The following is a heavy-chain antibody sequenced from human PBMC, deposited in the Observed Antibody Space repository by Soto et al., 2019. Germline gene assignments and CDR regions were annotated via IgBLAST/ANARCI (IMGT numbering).Heavy chain of an antibody. D-gene: IGHD4-4*01. CDR1: GYSFTSYW. CDR2: IDPSDSYT. J-gene: IGHJ6*02. Sequence: GESLKISCKGSGYSFTSYWISWVRQMSGKGLEWMGRIDPSDSYTNYSPSFQGHVTISADKSISTAYLQWSSLKASDTAMYYCARQDDYSNYYYYGMDVWGQGTTVTVSS. CDR3: ARQDDYSNYYYYGMDV. V-gene: IGHV5-10-1*01.